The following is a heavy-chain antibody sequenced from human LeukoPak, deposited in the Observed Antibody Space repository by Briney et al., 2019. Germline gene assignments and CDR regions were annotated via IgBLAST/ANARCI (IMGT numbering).Heavy chain of an antibody. CDR2: INSDGSST. CDR1: GFTFSSYW. Sequence: PGGSLRLSCAASGFTFSSYWMHWVRQAPGKGLVWVSRINSDGSSTSYADSVKGRFTISRDNAKNTLYLQMNSLRAEDTAVYYCASMYSSGWAANYWGQGTLVTVSS. V-gene: IGHV3-74*01. CDR3: ASMYSSGWAANY. D-gene: IGHD6-19*01. J-gene: IGHJ4*02.